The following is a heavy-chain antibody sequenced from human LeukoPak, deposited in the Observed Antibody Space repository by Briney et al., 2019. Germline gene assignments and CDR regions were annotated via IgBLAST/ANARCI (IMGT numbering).Heavy chain of an antibody. CDR3: TTDSYYDFWSGYWRFDP. CDR1: GFTFSTST. Sequence: GGSLRLSCAASGFTFSTSTMNWVRQAPGKGLEWVGRIKSKTDGGTTDYAAPVKGRFTISRDDSKNTLYLQMNSLKTEDTAVYYCTTDSYYDFWSGYWRFDPWGQGTLVTVSS. D-gene: IGHD3-3*01. V-gene: IGHV3-15*01. CDR2: IKSKTDGGTT. J-gene: IGHJ5*02.